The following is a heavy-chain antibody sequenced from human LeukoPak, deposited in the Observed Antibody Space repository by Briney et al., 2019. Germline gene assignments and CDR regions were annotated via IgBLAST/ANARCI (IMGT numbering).Heavy chain of an antibody. J-gene: IGHJ6*03. V-gene: IGHV1-2*02. CDR3: ASGSIAARWIAYYMDV. CDR2: INPNSGGT. Sequence: ASVKVSCKASGYTFTGYYIHWVRQAPGQGLEWMGWINPNSGGTNYAQKFQGRVTMTRDTSISTAYMELSRLRSDDTAVYYCASGSIAARWIAYYMDVWGKGTTVTISS. CDR1: GYTFTGYY. D-gene: IGHD6-6*01.